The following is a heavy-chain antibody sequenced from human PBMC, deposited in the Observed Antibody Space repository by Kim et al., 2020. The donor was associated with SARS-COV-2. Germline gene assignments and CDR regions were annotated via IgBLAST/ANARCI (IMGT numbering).Heavy chain of an antibody. Sequence: GGSLRLSCAASGFTFSSYAMSWVRQAPGKGLEWVSAISGSGGSTYYADSVKGRFTISRDNSKNTLYLQMNSLRAEDTAVYYCAKRSSAGIAAAGTVYWGQGTLVAVSS. J-gene: IGHJ4*02. V-gene: IGHV3-23*01. D-gene: IGHD6-13*01. CDR1: GFTFSSYA. CDR2: ISGSGGST. CDR3: AKRSSAGIAAAGTVY.